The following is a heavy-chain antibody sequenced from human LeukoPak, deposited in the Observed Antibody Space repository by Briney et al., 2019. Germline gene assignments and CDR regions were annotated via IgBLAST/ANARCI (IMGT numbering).Heavy chain of an antibody. J-gene: IGHJ4*02. V-gene: IGHV1-69*13. Sequence: SVKVSCKTSGGTFSNYGISWVRQAPGQGLEWMGGIIAIFGTPVYAQKFQGRVTFSADESTSTAYMELRGLRYEDTAMYYCAREAADSVLFPGAPEYWGQESLVTVSS. CDR3: AREAADSVLFPGAPEY. D-gene: IGHD5/OR15-5a*01. CDR1: GGTFSNYG. CDR2: IIAIFGTP.